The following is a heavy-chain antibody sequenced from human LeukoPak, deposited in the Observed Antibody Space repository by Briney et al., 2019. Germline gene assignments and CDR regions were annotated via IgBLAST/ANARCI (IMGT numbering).Heavy chain of an antibody. J-gene: IGHJ4*02. CDR3: AKDQKGRGYIDYELEGHPGY. CDR2: IQYDRGNK. V-gene: IGHV3-30*02. CDR1: GFTFSSYG. D-gene: IGHD5-12*01. Sequence: GGSLRLSCAASGFTFSSYGMHWVRQAPGKGLEWVTFIQYDRGNKYYADSVKGRFTISRDNSKNTVYLQMNSLRPEDTAVYYCAKDQKGRGYIDYELEGHPGYWGQGTLVTVSS.